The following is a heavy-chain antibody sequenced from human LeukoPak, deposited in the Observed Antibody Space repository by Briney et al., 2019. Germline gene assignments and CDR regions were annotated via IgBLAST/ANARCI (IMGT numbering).Heavy chain of an antibody. Sequence: SETLSLTCTVSGGSISSYYWSWIRQPPGKGLEWIGYIYYSGSTNYNPSLKSRVTISVDTSKNQFSPKLSSVTAADTAVYYCARANPADYFDYWGQGTLVTVSS. V-gene: IGHV4-59*01. CDR2: IYYSGST. D-gene: IGHD1-14*01. J-gene: IGHJ4*02. CDR1: GGSISSYY. CDR3: ARANPADYFDY.